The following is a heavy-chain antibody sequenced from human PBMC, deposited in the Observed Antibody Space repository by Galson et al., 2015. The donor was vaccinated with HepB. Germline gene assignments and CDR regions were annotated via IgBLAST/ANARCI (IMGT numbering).Heavy chain of an antibody. Sequence: SVKVSCKASGYTFTGYYMHWVRQAPGQGLEWMGRINPNSGGTNYAQKFQGRVTMTRDTSISTAYMELSMLRSDDTVVYYCARGPSLVVTAPVYFDYWGQGTLVTVSS. J-gene: IGHJ4*02. D-gene: IGHD2-21*02. CDR2: INPNSGGT. CDR3: ARGPSLVVTAPVYFDY. CDR1: GYTFTGYY. V-gene: IGHV1-2*05.